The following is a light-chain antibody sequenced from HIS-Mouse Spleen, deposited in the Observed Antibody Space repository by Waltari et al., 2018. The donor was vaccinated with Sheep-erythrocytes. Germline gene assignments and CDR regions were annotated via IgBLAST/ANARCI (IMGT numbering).Light chain of an antibody. CDR3: CSYAGSSTPWV. CDR1: SRHVGSYNL. J-gene: IGLJ3*02. Sequence: QSALTQPASVSGSPGQSITISCTGTSRHVGSYNLVSWYQQHPGKAPKLRIYEGSKRPSGVSNRFSGSKSGNTASLTISGLQAEDEADYYCCSYAGSSTPWVFGGGTKLTVL. V-gene: IGLV2-23*01. CDR2: EGS.